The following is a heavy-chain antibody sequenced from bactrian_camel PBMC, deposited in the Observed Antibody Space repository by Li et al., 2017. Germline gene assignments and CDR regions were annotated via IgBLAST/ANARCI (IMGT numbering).Heavy chain of an antibody. D-gene: IGHD4*01. Sequence: HVQLVESGGGSVHAGGSLRLSCVASEYDDSTVVMGWFRQSPGNEREGVAAIDRDDKVSYSDFAKGRFVISRDGGRNTLYLKMNSLRPEDTAIYTCAANVIIATMNGVLSLHAGPDTIYGQGTQVTVS. CDR2: IDRDDKV. CDR1: EYDDSTVV. V-gene: IGHV3S53*01. J-gene: IGHJ4*01.